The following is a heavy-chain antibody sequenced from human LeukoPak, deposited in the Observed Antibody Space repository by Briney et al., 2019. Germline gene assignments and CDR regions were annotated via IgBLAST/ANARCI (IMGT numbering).Heavy chain of an antibody. J-gene: IGHJ4*02. Sequence: GGSLRLSCAASGFSFTNFEMNWVRQAPGKGPEWVAYVSSSGTTTYYADSVKGRFTISRDNAKNSLYLQMNSLRAEDTAVYYCARDMLGYFDSWGQGTLVTVSS. CDR1: GFSFTNFE. CDR3: ARDMLGYFDS. V-gene: IGHV3-48*03. CDR2: VSSSGTTT. D-gene: IGHD2-15*01.